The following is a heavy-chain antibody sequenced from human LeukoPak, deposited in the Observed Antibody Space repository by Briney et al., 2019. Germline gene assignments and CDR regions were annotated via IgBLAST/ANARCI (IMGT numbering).Heavy chain of an antibody. D-gene: IGHD4-17*01. Sequence: GGSLRLSCAASGFTFSTFAMLWVRQPPGKGLDWVSSIFPSGGEIHYADSVRGRFTISRDNSKSTLSLQMNSLRAEDTAVYYCAKDTNDYGDSPEAFDIWGQGTMVTVSS. J-gene: IGHJ3*02. CDR3: AKDTNDYGDSPEAFDI. CDR1: GFTFSTFA. CDR2: IFPSGGEI. V-gene: IGHV3-23*01.